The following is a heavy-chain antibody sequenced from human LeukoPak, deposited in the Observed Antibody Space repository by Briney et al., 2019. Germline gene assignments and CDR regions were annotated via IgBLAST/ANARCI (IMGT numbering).Heavy chain of an antibody. Sequence: PGGSLRLSCTASGLTFSSYGMHWVRQAPGKGLEWVAFIRYDGSNKYYADSVKGRFTISRDNSKNTLYLQMNSLRAEDTAVYYCAYGKGVAAAHFDYWGQGTLVTVSS. V-gene: IGHV3-30*02. D-gene: IGHD2-2*01. J-gene: IGHJ4*02. CDR2: IRYDGSNK. CDR1: GLTFSSYG. CDR3: AYGKGVAAAHFDY.